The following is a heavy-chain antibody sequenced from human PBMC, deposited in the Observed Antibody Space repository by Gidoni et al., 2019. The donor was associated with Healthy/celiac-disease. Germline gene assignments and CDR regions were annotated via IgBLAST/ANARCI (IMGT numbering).Heavy chain of an antibody. CDR1: GYSFTIYY. Sequence: QVQLVQSGAEVKKPGASVKVSCKASGYSFTIYYMHWVRQAPGQGLESMGIINPSGGSTSYAQKFQGRVTMTRDTSTSTVYMELSSLRSEDTSVYYCARVGYGDYADYWGQGTLVTVSS. V-gene: IGHV1-46*01. CDR3: ARVGYGDYADY. J-gene: IGHJ4*02. D-gene: IGHD4-17*01. CDR2: INPSGGST.